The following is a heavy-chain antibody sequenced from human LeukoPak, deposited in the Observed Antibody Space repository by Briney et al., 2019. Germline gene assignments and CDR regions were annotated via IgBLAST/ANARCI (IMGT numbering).Heavy chain of an antibody. CDR2: LNPNSGDT. CDR1: GYTFTDYY. J-gene: IGHJ4*02. CDR3: ARGRNIEMTTMSGGSDY. V-gene: IGHV1-2*02. Sequence: PVASVRVSCKASGYTFTDYYMHWVRQAPGQGLEWMGLLNPNSGDTNCAQKFQGRVSMTRDSSVSTAYMDLSDLRSDDTAVYSCARGRNIEMTTMSGGSDYWGQGTLVTVSS. D-gene: IGHD5-24*01.